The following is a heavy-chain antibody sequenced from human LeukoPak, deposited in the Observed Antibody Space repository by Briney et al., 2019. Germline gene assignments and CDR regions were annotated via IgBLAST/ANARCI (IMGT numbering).Heavy chain of an antibody. J-gene: IGHJ4*02. CDR2: IIPIFGTA. Sequence: SVKVSCTASGGTFSSYAISWVRQAPGQGLEWMGGIIPIFGTANYAQKFQGRVTITADESTSTAYMELSSLRSEDTAVYYCARDNNYYGSGNIPFDYWGQGTLVTVSS. V-gene: IGHV1-69*13. D-gene: IGHD3-10*01. CDR1: GGTFSSYA. CDR3: ARDNNYYGSGNIPFDY.